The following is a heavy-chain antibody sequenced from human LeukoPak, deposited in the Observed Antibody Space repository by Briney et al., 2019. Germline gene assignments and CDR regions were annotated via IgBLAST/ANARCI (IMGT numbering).Heavy chain of an antibody. Sequence: GASVKVSCKASGYTFTSYGISWVRQAPGQGLEWMGWISAYNGNTNYAQKLQGRVTMTTDTSTSTAYMELRSLRSDDTAVYYCARNPSYPLTGTTSYDFDYWGQGTLVTVSS. CDR2: ISAYNGNT. V-gene: IGHV1-18*04. CDR3: ARNPSYPLTGTTSYDFDY. J-gene: IGHJ4*02. D-gene: IGHD1-20*01. CDR1: GYTFTSYG.